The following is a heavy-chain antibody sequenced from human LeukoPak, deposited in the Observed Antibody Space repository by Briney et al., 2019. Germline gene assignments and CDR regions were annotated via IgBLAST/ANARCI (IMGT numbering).Heavy chain of an antibody. V-gene: IGHV3-23*01. Sequence: GGSLRLSCAASGFSFSIYAMSWVRQAPGQGPEWVAGISGHSDSTYHADSVKGRFTISRANSKNTLYLQMNSLRAEDTAVYYCAGYVPGTYRYTNYWGQGTLVTVSS. J-gene: IGHJ4*02. CDR1: GFSFSIYA. CDR3: AGYVPGTYRYTNY. D-gene: IGHD3-16*02. CDR2: ISGHSDST.